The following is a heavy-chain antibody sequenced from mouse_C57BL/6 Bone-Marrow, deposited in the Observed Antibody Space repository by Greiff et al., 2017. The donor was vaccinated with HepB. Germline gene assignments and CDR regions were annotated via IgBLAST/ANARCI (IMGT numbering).Heavy chain of an antibody. Sequence: QVQLQQPGAELVRPGTSVKLSCKASGYTFTSYWMHWVKQRPGQGLEWIGVIDPSDSYTNYNHKFKGKATLTVDTSSSTAYMQLSSLTSEDSAVYYCARTAGLLPFAYWGQGTLVTVSA. CDR2: IDPSDSYT. CDR1: GYTFTSYW. V-gene: IGHV1-59*01. CDR3: ARTAGLLPFAY. D-gene: IGHD2-3*01. J-gene: IGHJ3*01.